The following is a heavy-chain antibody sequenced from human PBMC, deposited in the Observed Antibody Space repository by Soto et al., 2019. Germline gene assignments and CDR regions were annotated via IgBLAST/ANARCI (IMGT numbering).Heavy chain of an antibody. V-gene: IGHV3-30*18. J-gene: IGHJ6*02. D-gene: IGHD3-22*01. Sequence: GGSLRLSCAASGFTFSSYGMHWVRQAPGKGLEWVAVISYDGTNEYYADSVKGRFTISRDNSKNTLYLQINSLRAEDTAVYHCAKAIISGSSYYFYGMDVWGQGTTVTVSS. CDR1: GFTFSSYG. CDR2: ISYDGTNE. CDR3: AKAIISGSSYYFYGMDV.